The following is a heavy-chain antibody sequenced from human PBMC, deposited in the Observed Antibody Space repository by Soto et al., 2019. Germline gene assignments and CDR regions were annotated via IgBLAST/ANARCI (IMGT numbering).Heavy chain of an antibody. D-gene: IGHD5-12*01. Sequence: QVQLVQSGAEVRQPASSVTVSCKPSGATFSGYAIPWLRQAPGQGLEWMGGIVPTVDTSTYAQKFQGRVTITADKFTNTVYMELSSLRSDDTAVYYCVRVVAIPGYPDNWGQGTLVTVSS. J-gene: IGHJ4*02. CDR3: VRVVAIPGYPDN. V-gene: IGHV1-69*14. CDR1: GATFSGYA. CDR2: IVPTVDTS.